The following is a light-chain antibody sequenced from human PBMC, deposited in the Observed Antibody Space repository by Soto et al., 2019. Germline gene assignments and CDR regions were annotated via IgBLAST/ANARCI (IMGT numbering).Light chain of an antibody. CDR2: DVS. CDR3: LQYSGFPWT. J-gene: IGKJ1*01. CDR1: QSIRTF. Sequence: DIQMTQSPSTLASSVGDRVTITCRASQSIRTFLAWYQQKPGKAPKLLIFDVSSLESGVPSRFSGSGSGTESTLTISILQPDDFASYYCLQYSGFPWTFGQGTKVDIK. V-gene: IGKV1-5*01.